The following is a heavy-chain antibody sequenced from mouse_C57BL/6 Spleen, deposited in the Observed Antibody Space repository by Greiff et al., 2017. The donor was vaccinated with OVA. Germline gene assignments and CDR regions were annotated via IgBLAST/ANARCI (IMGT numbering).Heavy chain of an antibody. D-gene: IGHD1-1*01. Sequence: QVQLQQPGAELVKPGASVKMSCKASGYTFTSYWITWVKQRPGQGLEWIGDIYPGSGSTNYNEKFKSKATLTVDTSSSTAYMQLSSLTSEDSAVYYCAPGNYYGSSPFAYWGQGTLVTVSA. CDR1: GYTFTSYW. CDR3: APGNYYGSSPFAY. V-gene: IGHV1-55*01. J-gene: IGHJ3*01. CDR2: IYPGSGST.